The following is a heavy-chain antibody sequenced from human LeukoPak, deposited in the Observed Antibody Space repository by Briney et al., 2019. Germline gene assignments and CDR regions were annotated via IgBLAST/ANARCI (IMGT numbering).Heavy chain of an antibody. CDR3: AKVDSSGYYSLIVGGAFDI. D-gene: IGHD3-22*01. Sequence: TGGSLRLSCAASGFTFSSYGMHWVRQAPGKGLEWVAFIRYDGSNKYYADSVKGRFTISRDNSKNTLYLQMNSLRAEDTAVYYCAKVDSSGYYSLIVGGAFDIWGQGTMVTVSS. CDR2: IRYDGSNK. CDR1: GFTFSSYG. V-gene: IGHV3-30*02. J-gene: IGHJ3*02.